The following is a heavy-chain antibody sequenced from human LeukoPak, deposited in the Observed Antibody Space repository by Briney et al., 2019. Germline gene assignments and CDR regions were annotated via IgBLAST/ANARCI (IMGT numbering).Heavy chain of an antibody. D-gene: IGHD7-27*01. CDR2: INHSGST. CDR1: GGSFSDYY. Sequence: PSETLSLTCAVYGGSFSDYYWSWIRQPPGKGLEWIGEINHSGSTNYNPSLKSRVTISVDTSKNQFSLKLSSVTAADTAVYYCARDGDTYYGMDVWGQGTTVTVSS. CDR3: ARDGDTYYGMDV. J-gene: IGHJ6*02. V-gene: IGHV4-34*01.